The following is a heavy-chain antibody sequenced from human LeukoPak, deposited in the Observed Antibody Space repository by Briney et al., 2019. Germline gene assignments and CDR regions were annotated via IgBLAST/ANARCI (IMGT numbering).Heavy chain of an antibody. CDR3: ARHPTSDIVVVTAIPNNWFDP. Sequence: PSETLSLTCTVSGGSISSSSYYWGWIRQPPGKGLEWIGSIYYSGSTYYNPSLKSRVTISVDTSKNQFSLKLSSVTAADTAVYYCARHPTSDIVVVTAIPNNWFDPWGQGTLVTVSS. J-gene: IGHJ5*02. D-gene: IGHD2-21*02. CDR2: IYYSGST. CDR1: GGSISSSSYY. V-gene: IGHV4-39*01.